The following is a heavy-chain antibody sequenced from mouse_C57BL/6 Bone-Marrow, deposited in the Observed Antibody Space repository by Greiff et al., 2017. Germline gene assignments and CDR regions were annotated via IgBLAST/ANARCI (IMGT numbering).Heavy chain of an antibody. D-gene: IGHD3-2*02. CDR2: IRNKANGYTT. CDR3: ARFLRGRYAMDY. CDR1: GFTFTDYY. V-gene: IGHV7-3*01. Sequence: EVKLMESGGGLVQPGGSLSLSCAASGFTFTDYYMSWVRQPPGKALEWLGFIRNKANGYTTEYSASVKGRFTISRDNSQSILYLQMNALRAEDSATYYCARFLRGRYAMDYWGQGTSVTVSS. J-gene: IGHJ4*01.